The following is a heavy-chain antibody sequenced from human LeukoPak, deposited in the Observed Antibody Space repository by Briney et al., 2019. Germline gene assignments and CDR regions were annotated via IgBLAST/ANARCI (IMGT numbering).Heavy chain of an antibody. CDR1: GGSFSGYY. CDR2: INHSGST. CDR3: ARLGYYYGSGSYYPVSNYYYYYYMDV. Sequence: SETLSLTCAVYGGSFSGYYWSWIRQPPGKGLEWIGEINHSGSTNYNPSLKSRVTISVDTSKNQFSLKLSSVTAADTAVYYCARLGYYYGSGSYYPVSNYYYYYYMDVWGKGTTVTISS. V-gene: IGHV4-34*01. J-gene: IGHJ6*03. D-gene: IGHD3-10*01.